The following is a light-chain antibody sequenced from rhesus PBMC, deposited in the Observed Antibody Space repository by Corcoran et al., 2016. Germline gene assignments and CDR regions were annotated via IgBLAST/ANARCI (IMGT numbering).Light chain of an antibody. CDR1: QGISTY. CDR3: LQYNSNPLT. Sequence: DIQMTQSPSSLSASVGDRVTITCRASQGISTYLNWYQQKPGKAPKRLIYAASSVESWVPSRLSGSGSWTEVTLTISSLQPEDFATYYCLQYNSNPLTFGGGTKVEIK. CDR2: AAS. V-gene: IGKV1-43*01. J-gene: IGKJ4*01.